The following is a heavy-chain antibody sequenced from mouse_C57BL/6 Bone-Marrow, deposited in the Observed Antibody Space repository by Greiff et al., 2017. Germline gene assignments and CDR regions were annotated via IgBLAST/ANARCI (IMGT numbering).Heavy chain of an antibody. Sequence: QVQLQQPGAELVKPGASVKMSCKASGYTFTSYWITWVKQRPGQGLEWIGDIYPGSGSTNYNEKFKSKATLTVDTSSSTAYMQLSRLTSEDAAVYYCASGPLAYYAMDYWGQGTSVTVSS. V-gene: IGHV1-55*01. CDR3: ASGPLAYYAMDY. J-gene: IGHJ4*01. CDR2: IYPGSGST. CDR1: GYTFTSYW.